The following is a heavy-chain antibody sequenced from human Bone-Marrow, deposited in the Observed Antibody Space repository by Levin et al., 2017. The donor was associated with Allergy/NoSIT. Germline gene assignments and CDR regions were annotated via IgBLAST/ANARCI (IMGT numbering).Heavy chain of an antibody. Sequence: GGSLRLSCAASGFTFNSYALSWVRQAPGKGLEWVSAISASGSSTYYADSVKGRFTISRDNSKTTLYLQMNSLRAEDTAVYYCAKGAGWVAGAVALIWGQGTLVTVSS. D-gene: IGHD6-19*01. CDR1: GFTFNSYA. CDR2: ISASGSST. V-gene: IGHV3-23*01. J-gene: IGHJ4*02. CDR3: AKGAGWVAGAVALI.